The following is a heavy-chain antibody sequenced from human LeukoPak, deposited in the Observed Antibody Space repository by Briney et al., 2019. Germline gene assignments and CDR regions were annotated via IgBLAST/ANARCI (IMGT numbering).Heavy chain of an antibody. CDR1: RGSLRGHY. CDR2: VNHNVST. J-gene: IGHJ6*03. Sequence: SETLSLTCAVSRGSLRGHYWIRIRLPPGNRLEGIGEVNHNVSTNDNPSLKSRVTISTDTSKNQFSLKLTSVTAADTAMYYCARAGVVAYHLYYFHMDVWGNGTTVTVSS. CDR3: ARAGVVAYHLYYFHMDV. D-gene: IGHD3-3*01. V-gene: IGHV4-34*01.